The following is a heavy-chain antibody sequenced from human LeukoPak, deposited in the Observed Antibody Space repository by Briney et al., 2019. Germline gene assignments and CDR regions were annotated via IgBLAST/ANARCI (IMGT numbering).Heavy chain of an antibody. CDR1: GFTFSSYG. V-gene: IGHV3-33*01. CDR2: IWYDGSNK. Sequence: GRSLRLSCAASGFTFSSYGMHWVRQAPGKGLEWVAVIWYDGSNKYYADSVKGRFTISRDNSKNTLCLQMNSLRAEDTAVYYCARTGSYGSGSYTNWGQGTLVTVSS. J-gene: IGHJ4*02. D-gene: IGHD3-10*01. CDR3: ARTGSYGSGSYTN.